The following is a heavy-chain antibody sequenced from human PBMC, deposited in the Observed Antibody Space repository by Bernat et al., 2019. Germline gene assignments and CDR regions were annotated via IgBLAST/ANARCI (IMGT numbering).Heavy chain of an antibody. CDR1: GGSISSSSYY. Sequence: QLQLQESGPGLAKPSETLSLTCTVSGGSISSSSYYWGWIRQPPGKGLEWIGSIYYSGSTYYNPSRKSRVTISVDTSKNQFSLKLSSVTAADTAVYYCAGHPVRYSLYYFDYWGQGTLVTVSS. CDR3: AGHPVRYSLYYFDY. D-gene: IGHD1-14*01. J-gene: IGHJ4*02. CDR2: IYYSGST. V-gene: IGHV4-39*01.